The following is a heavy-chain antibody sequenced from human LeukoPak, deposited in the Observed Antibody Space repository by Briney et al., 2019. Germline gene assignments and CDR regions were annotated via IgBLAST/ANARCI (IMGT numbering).Heavy chain of an antibody. V-gene: IGHV4-38-2*02. CDR1: GYSISSGYY. J-gene: IGHJ4*02. D-gene: IGHD4-17*01. CDR2: IYHSGST. Sequence: SETLSLTCTVSGYSISSGYYWGWIRQPPGKGREWIGSIYHSGSTYYSPSLKSRVTISVDTSKNLFSLKLSSVTAADTAVYYFARARHYGDYPPFDYWGQGTLVTASS. CDR3: ARARHYGDYPPFDY.